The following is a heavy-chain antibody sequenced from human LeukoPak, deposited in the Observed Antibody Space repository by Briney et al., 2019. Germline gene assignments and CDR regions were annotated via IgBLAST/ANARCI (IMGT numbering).Heavy chain of an antibody. CDR3: ATILWFGELGGYFDL. Sequence: PSETLSLTCAVYGGSFSGYYWSWLRQPPGKGLEWIGEINHSGSTNYNPSLKSRVTISVDTSKNQFSLKLSSVTAADTAVYYCATILWFGELGGYFDLWGRGTLVTVSS. J-gene: IGHJ2*01. CDR1: GGSFSGYY. CDR2: INHSGST. V-gene: IGHV4-34*01. D-gene: IGHD3-10*01.